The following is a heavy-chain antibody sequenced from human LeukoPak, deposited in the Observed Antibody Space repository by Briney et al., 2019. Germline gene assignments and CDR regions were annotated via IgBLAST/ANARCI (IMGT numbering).Heavy chain of an antibody. J-gene: IGHJ4*02. CDR1: GFTFSNYA. V-gene: IGHV3-23*01. Sequence: GGSLRLSCAASGFTFSNYALNWVRQAPGKGLEWVSASGTSGDTYYADSVRGRFTISRDNAKNMVYLQMGSLRAEDTALYYCAQKRPGTYPFDYWGQGTLVTVSS. CDR3: AQKRPGTYPFDY. D-gene: IGHD6-13*01. CDR2: SGTSGDT.